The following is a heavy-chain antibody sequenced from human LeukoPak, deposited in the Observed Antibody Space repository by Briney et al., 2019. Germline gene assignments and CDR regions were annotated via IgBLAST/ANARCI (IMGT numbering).Heavy chain of an antibody. CDR2: FDPEDGET. CDR1: GYTLTELS. CDR3: ATQYVVSLHYYYGMDV. Sequence: GASVTVSCKVSGYTLTELSMNWVRQAPGQALEWMGGFDPEDGETIYAQKFQGRVTMTEDTSTDTAYMELSSLRSEDTAVYYCATQYVVSLHYYYGMDVWGQGTTVTVSS. J-gene: IGHJ6*02. V-gene: IGHV1-24*01. D-gene: IGHD2-15*01.